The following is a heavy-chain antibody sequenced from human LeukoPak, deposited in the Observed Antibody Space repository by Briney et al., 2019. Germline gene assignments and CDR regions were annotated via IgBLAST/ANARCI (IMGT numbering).Heavy chain of an antibody. V-gene: IGHV1-8*01. Sequence: ASVKVSCKASGYTFTSYDINWVRQATGQGLEWMGWMNPNSGNTGYAQKFQGRVTVTRNTSISTAYMELSSLRSEDTAVYYCARRNMVRGVIIPDYWGQGTLVTVSS. CDR1: GYTFTSYD. CDR2: MNPNSGNT. J-gene: IGHJ4*02. CDR3: ARRNMVRGVIIPDY. D-gene: IGHD3-10*01.